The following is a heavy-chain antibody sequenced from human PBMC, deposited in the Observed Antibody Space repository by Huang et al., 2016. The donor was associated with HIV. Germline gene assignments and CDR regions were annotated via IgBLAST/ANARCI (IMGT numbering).Heavy chain of an antibody. CDR1: GFPINDYA. CDR2: LSLNGENV. CDR3: VKDYESGWYIYKNHLYIGYFDY. Sequence: VQLVESGGGLAQPGRSLRLPCVTSGFPINDYALHWVRQSPGRGRGLVSGLSLNGENVGYAGCVKERFTITRCNGKNVVHLQMNSLRPEDTAIYYCVKDYESGWYIYKNHLYIGYFDYWGRGTHVVVSS. V-gene: IGHV3-9*01. D-gene: IGHD1-26*01. J-gene: IGHJ4*02.